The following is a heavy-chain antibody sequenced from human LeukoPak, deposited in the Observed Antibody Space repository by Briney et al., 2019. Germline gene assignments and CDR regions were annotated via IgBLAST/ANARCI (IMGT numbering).Heavy chain of an antibody. Sequence: GGSLRLSCAASGFTFDDYAMHWVRQAPGKGLEWVSLISWDGGSTYYADSVKGRFTISRDNSKNSLYLQMNSLRAEDTALYYCAKAPPRLSMVRGYYFDYWGQGTLVTVSS. D-gene: IGHD3-10*01. CDR1: GFTFDDYA. CDR2: ISWDGGST. J-gene: IGHJ4*02. CDR3: AKAPPRLSMVRGYYFDY. V-gene: IGHV3-43D*03.